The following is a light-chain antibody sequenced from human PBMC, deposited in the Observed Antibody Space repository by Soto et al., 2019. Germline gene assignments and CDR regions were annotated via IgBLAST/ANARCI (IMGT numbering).Light chain of an antibody. CDR3: QQRNNWYT. CDR2: DAS. V-gene: IGKV3-11*01. CDR1: QSVRSF. Sequence: EIVLTQSPATLSLSPGERATLSCRASQSVRSFLAWYQQKPGQAPRLLIYDASKTATGIPARFSGSGSGTDFILTISSLEPEDFAVYYCQQRNNWYTFGQGTKLEIK. J-gene: IGKJ2*01.